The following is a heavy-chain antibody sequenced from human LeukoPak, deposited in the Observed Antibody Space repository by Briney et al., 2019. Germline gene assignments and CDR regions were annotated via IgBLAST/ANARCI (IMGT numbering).Heavy chain of an antibody. CDR2: LNLDGSDK. CDR1: GFTFRESW. CDR3: AKGKRYPDY. V-gene: IGHV3-7*03. J-gene: IGHJ4*02. Sequence: GGSLRLSGVVSGFTFRESWMSWVRKAPGKGLGWVASLNLDGSDKYYVDSVKGRFTISRDNAKNSLYLQMDSLRVEDTAVYYCAKGKRYPDYWGQGTLVTVSS. D-gene: IGHD1-1*01.